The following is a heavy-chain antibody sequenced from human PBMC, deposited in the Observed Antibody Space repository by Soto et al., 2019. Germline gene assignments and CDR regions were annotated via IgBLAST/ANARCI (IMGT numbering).Heavy chain of an antibody. CDR1: GGSISSGGYY. J-gene: IGHJ4*02. CDR2: IYYSGST. CDR3: ARDGPYDSSGYYLDY. Sequence: QVQLQESGPGLVKPSQTLSLTCTVSGGSISSGGYYWSWIRQHPGKGLEWIGYIYYSGSTYYNPSLKSRFTTSXXXSXXQFSLKLSSVTAADTAVYYCARDGPYDSSGYYLDYWGQGTLVTVSS. D-gene: IGHD3-22*01. V-gene: IGHV4-31*03.